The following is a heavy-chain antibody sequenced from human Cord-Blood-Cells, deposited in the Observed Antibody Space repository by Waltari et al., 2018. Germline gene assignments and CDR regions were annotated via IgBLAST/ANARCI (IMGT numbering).Heavy chain of an antibody. CDR1: GFTFTGSY. J-gene: IGHJ3*02. D-gene: IGHD6-13*01. CDR3: AIAAASRAHGAFDI. V-gene: IGHV1-2*02. CDR2: NNPNSGGT. Sequence: QVQLVQSGAEVKKPGASVKVPCKAAGFTFTGSYMHWVRQAPGQGLEWMGWNNPNSGGTNYAQKVQGGVTMTRDTSISKAYMGLSRLRSDDTAVYYCAIAAASRAHGAFDIWGQGTMVTVAS.